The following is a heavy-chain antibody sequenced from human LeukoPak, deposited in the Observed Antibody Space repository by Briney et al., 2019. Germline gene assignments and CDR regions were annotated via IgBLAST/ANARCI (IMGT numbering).Heavy chain of an antibody. CDR1: DYSLSSGYY. CDR2: IYQSGST. D-gene: IGHD3-9*01. V-gene: IGHV4-38-2*02. CDR3: AREPNRYDILTGYSPYGGYMDV. J-gene: IGHJ6*03. Sequence: SETLSLTCAVSDYSLSSGYYWGWIRQPPGKRLEWIGSIYQSGSTYYNPSLKSRVTISVDTSKNQFSLKLSSVTAADTAVYYCAREPNRYDILTGYSPYGGYMDVWGKGTTVTVSS.